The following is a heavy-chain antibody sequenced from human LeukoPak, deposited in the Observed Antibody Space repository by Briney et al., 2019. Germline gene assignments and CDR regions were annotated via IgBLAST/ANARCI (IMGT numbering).Heavy chain of an antibody. D-gene: IGHD6-19*01. CDR3: ARVSDDSGWNFDY. V-gene: IGHV1-3*01. CDR2: INAGNGNR. Sequence: ASVKVSCKASGYTFTGYYMHWVRQAPGQRLEWMGWINAGNGNRKYSQKFQDRVTITRDTSATTAYMELNSLTSEDTAVYYCARVSDDSGWNFDYWGQGTLVAVSS. J-gene: IGHJ4*02. CDR1: GYTFTGYY.